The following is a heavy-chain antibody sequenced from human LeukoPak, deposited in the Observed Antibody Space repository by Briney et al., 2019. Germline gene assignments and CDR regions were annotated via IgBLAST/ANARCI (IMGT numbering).Heavy chain of an antibody. Sequence: ASVKVSCKASGYIFTSYGFSWVRQAPGQGLEWMGWSSSYNGNTNYVQKFQGRVTMTTDTSTSTAYMELRSLTSADTAVYYCARDYSGSPGWFDPWGQGTLVTVSS. CDR1: GYIFTSYG. J-gene: IGHJ5*02. D-gene: IGHD1-26*01. V-gene: IGHV1-18*01. CDR2: SSSYNGNT. CDR3: ARDYSGSPGWFDP.